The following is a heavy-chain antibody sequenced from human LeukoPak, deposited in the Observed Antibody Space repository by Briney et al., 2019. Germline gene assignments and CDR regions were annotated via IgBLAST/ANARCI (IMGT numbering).Heavy chain of an antibody. J-gene: IGHJ6*02. CDR3: AKDRAVAGRGSFGHYGMDV. CDR1: GFTFSSYA. V-gene: IGHV3-23*01. D-gene: IGHD6-19*01. Sequence: GGSLRLSCAASGFTFSSYAMSWVRQAPGKGLEWVSAISGSGGSTYYADSVKGRFTISRDNSKNTLYLQMNSLRAEDTAVYYCAKDRAVAGRGSFGHYGMDVWGQGTTVTVSS. CDR2: ISGSGGST.